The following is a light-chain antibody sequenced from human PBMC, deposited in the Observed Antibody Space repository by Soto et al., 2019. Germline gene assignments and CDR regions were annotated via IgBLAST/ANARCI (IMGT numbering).Light chain of an antibody. Sequence: DIQMTQSTSTLSASVGDRVTITCRASQSISSWLAWYQQKPGKAPKLLIYKASSLESGVPSRFSGSGSGTEFTITISSLQPDDFATYYCQQYNSYWTFGQGTKVEIK. CDR3: QQYNSYWT. J-gene: IGKJ1*01. CDR2: KAS. V-gene: IGKV1-5*03. CDR1: QSISSW.